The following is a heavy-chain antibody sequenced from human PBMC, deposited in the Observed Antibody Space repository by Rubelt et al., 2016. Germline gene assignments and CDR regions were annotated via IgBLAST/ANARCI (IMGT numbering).Heavy chain of an antibody. Sequence: TNYNPSLKSRVTISVDTSKNQFSLKLSSVTAADTAVYYCASAPSSSWYSSVSKSKRAFDIWGQGTMVTVSS. CDR3: ASAPSSSWYSSVSKSKRAFDI. J-gene: IGHJ3*02. CDR2: T. D-gene: IGHD6-13*01. V-gene: IGHV4-34*01.